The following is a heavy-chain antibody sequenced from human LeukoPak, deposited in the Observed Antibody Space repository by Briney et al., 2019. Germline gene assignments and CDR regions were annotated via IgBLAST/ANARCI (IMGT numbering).Heavy chain of an antibody. V-gene: IGHV3-21*01. CDR3: ALYDFWSYYYMDV. CDR1: GFTFSSYS. Sequence: GGSLRLSCAASGFTFSSYSMNWVRQAPEKGPEWVSSISSSSSYIYYADSVKGRFTISRDNAKNSLYLQMNSLRAEDTAVYYCALYDFWSYYYMDVWGKGTTVTVSS. D-gene: IGHD3-3*01. J-gene: IGHJ6*03. CDR2: ISSSSSYI.